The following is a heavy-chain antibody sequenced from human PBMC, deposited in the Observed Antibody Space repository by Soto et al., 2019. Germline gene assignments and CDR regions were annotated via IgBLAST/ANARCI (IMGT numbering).Heavy chain of an antibody. Sequence: QITLKESGPPLVKPTQTLTLTCTFSGFSLSTSGVGVGWIRQPPGKALEWLALIYWDDDKYYSPSLKSRVTTXKXSSKNQVVLTMTNMDPVDTATYFCAHRQAARHAFDPWGQGTLVTVSS. V-gene: IGHV2-5*02. D-gene: IGHD6-13*01. J-gene: IGHJ5*02. CDR3: AHRQAARHAFDP. CDR2: IYWDDDK. CDR1: GFSLSTSGVG.